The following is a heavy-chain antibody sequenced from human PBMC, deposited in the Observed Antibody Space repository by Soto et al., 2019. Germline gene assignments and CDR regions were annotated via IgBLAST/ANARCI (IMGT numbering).Heavy chain of an antibody. D-gene: IGHD4-17*01. CDR2: IFWNDDE. CDR3: AHAGDYDLLPFDH. V-gene: IGHV2-5*01. CDR1: RFSLMASGFG. Sequence: PTLVNPPPTVTLTCTFSRFSLMASGFGWGWIGQPPGKALEWLALIFWNDDERYSPSLKDSLAISKDTSSNQVVLTITNIDPRDSATYLCAHAGDYDLLPFDHWGPGTLVTIYS. J-gene: IGHJ4*02.